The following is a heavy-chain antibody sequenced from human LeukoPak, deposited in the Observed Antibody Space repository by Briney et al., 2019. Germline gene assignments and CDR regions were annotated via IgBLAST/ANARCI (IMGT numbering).Heavy chain of an antibody. CDR1: GFTFSSYW. CDR3: ARGMVRVQASYYYYGMDV. D-gene: IGHD3-10*01. J-gene: IGHJ6*02. V-gene: IGHV3-74*01. CDR2: INSDGSST. Sequence: GGSLRLSCAASGFTFSSYWMHWVRQAPVKGLVWVSRINSDGSSTSYADSVKGRFTISRDNAKNTLYLQMNSLRAVDTAVYYCARGMVRVQASYYYYGMDVWGQGTTVTVSS.